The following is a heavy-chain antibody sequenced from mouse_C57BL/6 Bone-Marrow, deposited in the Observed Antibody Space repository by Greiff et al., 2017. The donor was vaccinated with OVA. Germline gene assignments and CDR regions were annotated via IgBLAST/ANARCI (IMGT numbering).Heavy chain of an antibody. CDR2: IYPGSGST. J-gene: IGHJ4*01. CDR1: GYTFTSYW. D-gene: IGHD1-1*01. Sequence: QVQLQQPGAELVKPGASVKMSCKASGYTFTSYWITWVKQRPGQGLEWIGDIYPGSGSTNYNEKFKSKATLTVDTSSSTAYMQLISLTSEESAVYYCATPVVDYAMDDWGQGTSVTVSS. CDR3: ATPVVDYAMDD. V-gene: IGHV1-55*01.